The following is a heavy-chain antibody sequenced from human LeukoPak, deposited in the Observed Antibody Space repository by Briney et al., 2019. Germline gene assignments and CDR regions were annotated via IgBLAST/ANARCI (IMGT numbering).Heavy chain of an antibody. J-gene: IGHJ5*02. V-gene: IGHV3-66*02. Sequence: GGSLRLSCAASGFTVSSNCMSWVRQAPGKGLEWVSVIYSGGSTYYADSVKGRFTISRDNSKNTLYLQMNSLRAEDTAVYYCARDLAFGYSSFKGFDPWGQGTLVTVSS. CDR1: GFTVSSNC. CDR3: ARDLAFGYSSFKGFDP. D-gene: IGHD6-13*01. CDR2: IYSGGST.